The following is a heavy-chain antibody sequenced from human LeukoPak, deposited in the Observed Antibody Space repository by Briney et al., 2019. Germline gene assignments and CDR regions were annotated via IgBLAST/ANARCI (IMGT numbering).Heavy chain of an antibody. CDR3: ARRLYSSGVGFFDY. D-gene: IGHD6-19*01. CDR2: RKQDGSEK. CDR1: GFTFSSHW. V-gene: IGHV3-7*01. J-gene: IGHJ4*02. Sequence: GGSLRLFCAASGFTFSSHWMSWVRQPWGKGLEEVANRKQDGSEKYYVGSVKGRFTISRDNAKNSLYLQMNSLRAEDTAVYYCARRLYSSGVGFFDYWGQGTLVTVSS.